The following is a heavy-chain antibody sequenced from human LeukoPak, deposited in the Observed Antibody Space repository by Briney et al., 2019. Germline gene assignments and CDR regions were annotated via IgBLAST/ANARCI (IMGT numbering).Heavy chain of an antibody. J-gene: IGHJ4*02. CDR2: IYYSGST. Sequence: SETLSLTCTVSGGSISSHYWSWIRQPPGKGLEWIGYIYYSGSTNYNPSLKSRVTISVDTSKNQFSLKLSSVTAADTAVYYCARGRATINHFDSWGQGTLVTVSS. CDR1: GGSISSHY. CDR3: ARGRATINHFDS. D-gene: IGHD5-24*01. V-gene: IGHV4-59*11.